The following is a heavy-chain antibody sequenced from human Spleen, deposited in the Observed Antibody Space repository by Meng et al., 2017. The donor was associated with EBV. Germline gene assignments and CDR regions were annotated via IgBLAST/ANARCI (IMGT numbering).Heavy chain of an antibody. V-gene: IGHV3-53*01. Sequence: LVESGGGLIKPGGPLRLSCAASGFTVSSRIMSWVRQAPGKGLKWVSGIYSDGSTYFADSVKGRFTISRDNSKNTLYLQMNSLRTEDTAVYYCARVGDGGHSSGYDFWGQGTLVTVSS. CDR1: GFTVSSRI. CDR3: ARVGDGGHSSGYDF. D-gene: IGHD5-18*01. CDR2: IYSDGST. J-gene: IGHJ4*02.